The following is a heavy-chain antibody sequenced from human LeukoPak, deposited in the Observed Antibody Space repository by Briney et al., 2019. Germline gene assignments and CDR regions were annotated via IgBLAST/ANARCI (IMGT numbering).Heavy chain of an antibody. J-gene: IGHJ4*02. V-gene: IGHV4-34*01. CDR2: INHSGST. D-gene: IGHD6-19*01. CDR3: ARHSGWYVY. Sequence: SETLSLTCAVYGGSFSGYYWSWIRQPPGKGLEWIGEINHSGSTNYNPSLKSRVTISVDTSKNQFSLKLSSVTAADTAVYYCARHSGWYVYWGQGTLVTVSS. CDR1: GGSFSGYY.